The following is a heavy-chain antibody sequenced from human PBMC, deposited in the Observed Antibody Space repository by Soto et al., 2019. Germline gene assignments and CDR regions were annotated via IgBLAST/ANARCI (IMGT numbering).Heavy chain of an antibody. J-gene: IGHJ6*03. CDR1: GFTFSNAW. Sequence: EVQLVESGGGLVKPGGSLRLSCAASGFTFSNAWMSWVRQAPGKGLEWVGRIKSKTDGGTTDYAAPVKGRFTISRDDSKNTLYLQMNSLKTEDTAVYYCTTDDDFWSGYRYYYYYYMDVWGKGTTVTVSS. CDR2: IKSKTDGGTT. CDR3: TTDDDFWSGYRYYYYYYMDV. D-gene: IGHD3-3*01. V-gene: IGHV3-15*01.